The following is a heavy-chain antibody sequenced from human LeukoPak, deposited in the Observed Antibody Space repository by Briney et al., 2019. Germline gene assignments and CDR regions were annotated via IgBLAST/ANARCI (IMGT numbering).Heavy chain of an antibody. CDR2: ISSGTSYI. J-gene: IGHJ6*03. D-gene: IGHD3-10*01. CDR3: ATELLWFGEFWTMDV. V-gene: IGHV3-21*01. CDR1: GFTFNTYT. Sequence: GGSLRLSCAASGFTFNTYTMNWVRQAPGKGLEWVSSISSGTSYIYYADSVKGRFTISRDNAKNSLYLQMNSLRAEDTAVYYCATELLWFGEFWTMDVWGKGTTVTISS.